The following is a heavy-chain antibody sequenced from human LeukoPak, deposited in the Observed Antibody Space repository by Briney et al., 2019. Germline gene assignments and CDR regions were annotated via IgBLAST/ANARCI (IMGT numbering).Heavy chain of an antibody. D-gene: IGHD5-18*01. CDR1: GGSISSSSYY. CDR3: ARDLSDTAMVTFDY. J-gene: IGHJ4*02. Sequence: SETLSLTCTVSGGSISSSSYYWVWLRQPPGKGLVWIGSIYYSGSTYYNPSLKSRVTISVDTSKNQFSLKLSSVTAADAAVYYCARDLSDTAMVTFDYWGQGTLVTVSS. V-gene: IGHV4-39*07. CDR2: IYYSGST.